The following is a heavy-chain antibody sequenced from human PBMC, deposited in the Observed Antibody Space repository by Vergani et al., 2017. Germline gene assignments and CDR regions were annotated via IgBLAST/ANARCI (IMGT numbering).Heavy chain of an antibody. V-gene: IGHV3-30*03. CDR2: ISYDGSNK. Sequence: QVQLVESGGGVVQPGRSLRLSCAASGFTFSSYGMHWVRQAPGKGLEWVAVISYDGSNKYFADSVKGRFTISIDNSKNTLYLQMNSLRAEDTAVYYCARGWVYYDITANWFDPWGQGTLVTVSS. CDR3: ARGWVYYDITANWFDP. D-gene: IGHD3-22*01. J-gene: IGHJ5*02. CDR1: GFTFSSYG.